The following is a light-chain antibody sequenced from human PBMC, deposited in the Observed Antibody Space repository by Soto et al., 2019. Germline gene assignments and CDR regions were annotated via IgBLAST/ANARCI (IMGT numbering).Light chain of an antibody. CDR1: QNVLSRSNNKNY. CDR2: WAS. Sequence: DIVMTQSPDSLAVSLGERATINCKSSQNVLSRSNNKNYLGWYQQKPGQPPKLLIYWASTRVSGVPDRFSGSGSGTDSTLTISSLQAEDVAVYYCQHYYTGPPRTFGQGTKVELK. CDR3: QHYYTGPPRT. J-gene: IGKJ1*01. V-gene: IGKV4-1*01.